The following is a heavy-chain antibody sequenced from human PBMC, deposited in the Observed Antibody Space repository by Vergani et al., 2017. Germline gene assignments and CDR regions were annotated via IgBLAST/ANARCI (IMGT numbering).Heavy chain of an antibody. V-gene: IGHV3-30*04. J-gene: IGHJ1*01. CDR2: ISYDGSNK. CDR1: GFTFSRYA. CDR3: ARGYSSSWGEEYFQH. D-gene: IGHD6-13*01. Sequence: QVQLVESGGGVVQPGRSLRLSCAASGFTFSRYAMHWVRQAPGKGLEWVAVISYDGSNKYYADSVKGQFTISRDNSKNTLYLQMNSLRAEDTAVYYCARGYSSSWGEEYFQHWGQGTLVTVSS.